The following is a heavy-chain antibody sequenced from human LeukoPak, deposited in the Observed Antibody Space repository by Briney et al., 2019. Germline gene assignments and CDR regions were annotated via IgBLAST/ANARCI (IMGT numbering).Heavy chain of an antibody. D-gene: IGHD1-1*01. Sequence: GGSLRLSCGGSGFTFSDYYMNWIRQAPGKRLEWGSYISNSGTSIYQSDSVKGRFTISRDNAKNALYLQMNSLRAEDTAVYYCATASAITSPGTFQHWGQGTMVTVSS. V-gene: IGHV3-11*01. CDR2: ISNSGTSI. CDR3: ATASAITSPGTFQH. CDR1: GFTFSDYY. J-gene: IGHJ1*01.